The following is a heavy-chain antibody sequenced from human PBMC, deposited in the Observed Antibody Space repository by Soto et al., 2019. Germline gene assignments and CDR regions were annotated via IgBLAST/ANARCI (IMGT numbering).Heavy chain of an antibody. D-gene: IGHD2-2*01. Sequence: SVKVSCKASGGTFSSYAISWVRQAPGQGLEWMGAIIPIFGTANYAQKFQGRVTITADESTSTAYMELSSLRSEDTAVYYCARDCSSTSCRDASGMDVWGQGATVTVSS. CDR2: IIPIFGTA. CDR1: GGTFSSYA. CDR3: ARDCSSTSCRDASGMDV. J-gene: IGHJ6*02. V-gene: IGHV1-69*13.